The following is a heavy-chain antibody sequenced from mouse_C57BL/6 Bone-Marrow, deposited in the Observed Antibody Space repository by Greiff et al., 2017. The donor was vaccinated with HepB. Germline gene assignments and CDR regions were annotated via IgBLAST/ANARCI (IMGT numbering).Heavy chain of an antibody. CDR2: IDPENGDT. CDR3: TTGFDY. J-gene: IGHJ2*01. Sequence: EVKLMESGAELVRPGASVKLSCTAPGFNIKDDYMHWVKQRPEQGLEWIGWIDPENGDTEYASKFQGKATITADTSSNTAYLQLSSLTSEDTAVYYCTTGFDYWGQGTTLTVSS. CDR1: GFNIKDDY. V-gene: IGHV14-4*01.